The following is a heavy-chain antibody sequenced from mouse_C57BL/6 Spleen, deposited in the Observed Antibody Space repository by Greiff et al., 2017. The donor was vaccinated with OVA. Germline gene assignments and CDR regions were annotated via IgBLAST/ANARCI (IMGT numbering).Heavy chain of an antibody. J-gene: IGHJ4*01. CDR2: IYPGDGDT. D-gene: IGHD3-1*01. CDR3: ARRGATGYAMDY. Sequence: QVQLQQSGPELVKPGASVKISCKASGYAFSSSWMNWVKQRPGKGLEWIGRIYPGDGDTNYNGKFKGKATLTADKSSSTAYMQLSSLTSEDSAVYFCARRGATGYAMDYWGQGTSVTVSS. V-gene: IGHV1-82*01. CDR1: GYAFSSSW.